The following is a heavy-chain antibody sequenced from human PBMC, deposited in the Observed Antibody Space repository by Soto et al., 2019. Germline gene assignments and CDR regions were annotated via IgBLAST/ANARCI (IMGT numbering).Heavy chain of an antibody. CDR1: GGSISTYY. CDR2: IYYRGST. V-gene: IGHV4-59*01. J-gene: IGHJ5*02. Sequence: PSETLSLTCTVSGGSISTYYWSWVRQPPGKGLEWIGHIYYRGSTNYNPSLKSRVTISVDTSRNQFSLRLSSVTAADTAVYYCARMRDSSSWELAPWGQGTLVTVSS. CDR3: ARMRDSSSWELAP. D-gene: IGHD6-13*01.